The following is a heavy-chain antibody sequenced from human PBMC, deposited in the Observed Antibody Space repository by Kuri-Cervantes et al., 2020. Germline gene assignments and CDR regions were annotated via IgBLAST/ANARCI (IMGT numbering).Heavy chain of an antibody. CDR2: IGSSGSLI. V-gene: IGHV3-48*02. CDR3: AGGQQVAHEYFQY. J-gene: IGHJ1*01. Sequence: GESLKISCAASGFTFSNAWMSWVRQAPGKGLEWISYIGSSGSLIYYEDSVKGRVTISRDNAGNSLYLQMNSLRDEDTAVYYCAGGQQVAHEYFQYWGQGTLVTVSS. D-gene: IGHD6-13*01. CDR1: GFTFSNAW.